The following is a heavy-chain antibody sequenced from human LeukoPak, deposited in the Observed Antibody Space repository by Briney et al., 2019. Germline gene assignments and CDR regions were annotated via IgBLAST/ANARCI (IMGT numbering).Heavy chain of an antibody. CDR3: ARDRLHYGEYEKTFDY. CDR1: GFTFSSYS. CDR2: ISSSSSYI. V-gene: IGHV3-21*01. D-gene: IGHD4-17*01. Sequence: GGSLRLSCAASGFTFSSYSMNWVHQAPGKGLEWVSSISSSSSYIYSADSVKGRFTISRDNGKNSLYLQMNSLRAEDTAVYYCARDRLHYGEYEKTFDYWGQGTLVTVSS. J-gene: IGHJ4*02.